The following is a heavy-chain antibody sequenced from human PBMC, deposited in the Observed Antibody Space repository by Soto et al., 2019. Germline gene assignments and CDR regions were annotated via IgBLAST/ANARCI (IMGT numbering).Heavy chain of an antibody. D-gene: IGHD5-12*01. CDR3: AREGSYSAYNFAHGIQLWSFDF. CDR2: IFSSGST. J-gene: IGHJ4*02. V-gene: IGHV4-4*07. CDR1: GGSINTFY. Sequence: SETLSLTCTVSGGSINTFYWSWVRQPAGKGLEWIGRIFSSGSTSFNPSLESRFAMSVDTSKNHFSLNLCSVTAADMAVYYCAREGSYSAYNFAHGIQLWSFDFWGQGALVTVSS.